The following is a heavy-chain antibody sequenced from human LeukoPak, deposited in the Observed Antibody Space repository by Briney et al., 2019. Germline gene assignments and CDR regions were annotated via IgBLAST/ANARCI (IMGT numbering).Heavy chain of an antibody. J-gene: IGHJ4*02. Sequence: PSETLSLTCTVSGGSINSYYWSWIRQPPGKGLEWIGHMYYSGGTNYNPSLKSRVTISVDTSKNQFSLKLSSVNAADTAVYYCTRRCKDAYTLYCFDYWGQGTLVTVSS. CDR1: GGSINSYY. D-gene: IGHD5-24*01. V-gene: IGHV4-59*01. CDR3: TRRCKDAYTLYCFDY. CDR2: MYYSGGT.